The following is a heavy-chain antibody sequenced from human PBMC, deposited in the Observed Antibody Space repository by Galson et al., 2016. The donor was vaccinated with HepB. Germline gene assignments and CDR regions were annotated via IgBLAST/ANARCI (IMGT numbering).Heavy chain of an antibody. V-gene: IGHV5-51*01. J-gene: IGHJ4*02. CDR3: ARLGYCSSTSWYGVDY. CDR1: GYSFTTYW. Sequence: QSGAEVKKPGESLKISCKSSGYSFTTYWIAWVRQMPGKGLEWTGNIYPGDSDTRYSSSFQGLVTISADKSIRTAYLQWSSLKASDTAMYYCARLGYCSSTSWYGVDYWGQGTLVTVSS. CDR2: IYPGDSDT. D-gene: IGHD2-2*01.